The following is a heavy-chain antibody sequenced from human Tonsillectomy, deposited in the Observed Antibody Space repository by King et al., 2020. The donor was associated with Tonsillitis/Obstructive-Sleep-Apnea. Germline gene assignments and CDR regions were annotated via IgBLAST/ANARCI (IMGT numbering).Heavy chain of an antibody. CDR3: AKRGLEGSSSPFDY. CDR2: MSGSGGRK. Sequence: VQLVESGGGLIQPGGSLRLSCAASGFTFSSYGMSWVRQAPGKGLEWVSGMSGSGGRKYYADSVKGRFTISRDNSKNTLYLQMNSLRAEDTAVYYCAKRGLEGSSSPFDYWGQGTLVTVSS. V-gene: IGHV3-23*04. J-gene: IGHJ4*02. CDR1: GFTFSSYG. D-gene: IGHD6-6*01.